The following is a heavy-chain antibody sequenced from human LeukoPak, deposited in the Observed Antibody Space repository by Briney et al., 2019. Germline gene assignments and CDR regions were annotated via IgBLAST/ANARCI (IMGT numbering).Heavy chain of an antibody. Sequence: GGSLRLSCAASGFTFSSYAMSWVRQAPGKGLEWVSAISGSGGSTYYADSVKGRFTISRDNSKNTLYLQMNSLRAEDTAVYYCARIYGDYVGLDYWGQGTLVTVSS. CDR2: ISGSGGST. CDR3: ARIYGDYVGLDY. CDR1: GFTFSSYA. D-gene: IGHD4-17*01. J-gene: IGHJ4*02. V-gene: IGHV3-23*01.